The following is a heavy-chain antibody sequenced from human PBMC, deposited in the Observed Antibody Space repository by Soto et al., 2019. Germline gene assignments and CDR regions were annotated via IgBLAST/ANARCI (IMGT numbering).Heavy chain of an antibody. J-gene: IGHJ5*02. D-gene: IGHD2-15*01. V-gene: IGHV1-18*01. CDR1: GYTFTSYG. Sequence: ASVKVSCKASGYTFTSYGISWVRQAPGQGLEWMGWISAYNGNTNYAQKLQGRVTMTTDTSTSTAYMELRSLRSDATAVYYCARDLGGYCSGGRCDWFDPWGQGTLVTVSS. CDR3: ARDLGGYCSGGRCDWFDP. CDR2: ISAYNGNT.